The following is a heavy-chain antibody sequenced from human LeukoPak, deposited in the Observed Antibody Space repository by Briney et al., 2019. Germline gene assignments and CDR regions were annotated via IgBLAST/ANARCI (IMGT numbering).Heavy chain of an antibody. D-gene: IGHD5-18*01. Sequence: GGSLRLSCEVSGFTFSNYEMNWVRQAPGKGLEWVSSISSGSTYIYYADSVKGRFTISRDNAKNSLYLQMNSLRAEDTAVYYCARGYSYGASGFDYWGQGTLVTVSS. CDR3: ARGYSYGASGFDY. CDR1: GFTFSNYE. V-gene: IGHV3-21*01. CDR2: ISSGSTYI. J-gene: IGHJ4*02.